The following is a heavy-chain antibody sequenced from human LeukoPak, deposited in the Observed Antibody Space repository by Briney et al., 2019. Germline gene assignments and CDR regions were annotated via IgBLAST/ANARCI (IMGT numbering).Heavy chain of an antibody. CDR2: MSYDGSNK. V-gene: IGHV3-30*04. Sequence: PGGSLRLSCAPSGFTFYIYAMHWVREAPGKGLEWVAVMSYDGSNKYYADAVKGRFTISRDNSQNTVYLQMTSLRVADTAVYYCAREQVQHCSSGSCYVIDNWGPGTLVAVSS. J-gene: IGHJ4*02. CDR1: GFTFYIYA. D-gene: IGHD2-15*01. CDR3: AREQVQHCSSGSCYVIDN.